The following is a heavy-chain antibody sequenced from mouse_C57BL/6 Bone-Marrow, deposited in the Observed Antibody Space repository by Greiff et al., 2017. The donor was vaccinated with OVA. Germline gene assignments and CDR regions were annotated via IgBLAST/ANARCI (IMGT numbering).Heavy chain of an antibody. CDR3: ARSYDPFDY. Sequence: QVQLQQSGAELVRPGTSVKVSCKASGYAFTNYLIEWVKQRPGQGLEWIGVINPGSGGTNYNEKFKGKATLTADKSSSTAYMQLSSLTSEDSAVYFCARSYDPFDYWGQGTTLTVSS. CDR2: INPGSGGT. D-gene: IGHD2-3*01. CDR1: GYAFTNYL. V-gene: IGHV1-54*01. J-gene: IGHJ2*01.